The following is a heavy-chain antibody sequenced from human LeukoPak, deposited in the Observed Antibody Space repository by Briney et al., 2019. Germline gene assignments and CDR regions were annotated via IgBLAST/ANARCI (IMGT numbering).Heavy chain of an antibody. J-gene: IGHJ6*03. CDR2: IKQDGSEK. V-gene: IGHV3-7*01. CDR3: AREEAAATIYYYYYMDV. CDR1: GFTFSSYW. D-gene: IGHD5-12*01. Sequence: RGSLRLSCAASGFTFSSYWMSWVRQAPGKGLEWVANIKQDGSEKYYVDSVKGRFTISRDNAKNSLYLQMNSLRAEDTAVYYCAREEAAATIYYYYYMDVWGKGTTVTISS.